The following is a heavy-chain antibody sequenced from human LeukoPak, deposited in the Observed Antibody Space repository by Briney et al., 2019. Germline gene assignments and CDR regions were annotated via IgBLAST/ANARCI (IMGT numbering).Heavy chain of an antibody. D-gene: IGHD2-15*01. CDR2: ISDTGNT. CDR3: AKAPVTTCRGAFCYPFDY. V-gene: IGHV3-23*01. CDR1: GFTFSSYW. Sequence: GGSLRLSCAASGFTFSSYWMSWARQAPGKGLEWVSAISDTGNTYHADSVKGRFTISRDSSKNTLFLQMNRLRPEDAAVYYCAKAPVTTCRGAFCYPFDYWGLGTLVTVSS. J-gene: IGHJ4*02.